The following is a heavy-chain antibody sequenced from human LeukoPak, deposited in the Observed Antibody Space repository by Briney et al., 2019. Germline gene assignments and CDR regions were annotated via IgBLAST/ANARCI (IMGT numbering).Heavy chain of an antibody. V-gene: IGHV3-21*01. J-gene: IGHJ3*02. D-gene: IGHD1-14*01. CDR3: ARDETGGAFDI. Sequence: PGGSLRLSCAASGFTFSSYSMNWVRQAPGRGLEWVSSISSSSRYIYFADSVKGRFTISRDNAKNSLYLQMNSLRAEDTAVYYCARDETGGAFDIWGQGTMVTVSS. CDR1: GFTFSSYS. CDR2: ISSSSRYI.